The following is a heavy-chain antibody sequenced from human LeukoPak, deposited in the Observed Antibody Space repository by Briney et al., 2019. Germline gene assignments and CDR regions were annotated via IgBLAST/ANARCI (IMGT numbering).Heavy chain of an antibody. CDR1: GGTFSSYA. J-gene: IGHJ5*02. V-gene: IGHV1-69*01. Sequence: GSSVKVSCKASGGTFSSYAISWVRHAPGQGLEWMGGIIPIFGTANYAQKFQGRVTITADESTSTAYMELSSLRSEDTAVYYCASASSSYDWFDPWGQGTLVTVSS. D-gene: IGHD6-13*01. CDR2: IIPIFGTA. CDR3: ASASSSYDWFDP.